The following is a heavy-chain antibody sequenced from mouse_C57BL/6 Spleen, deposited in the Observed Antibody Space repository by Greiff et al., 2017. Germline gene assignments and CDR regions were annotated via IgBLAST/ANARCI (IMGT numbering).Heavy chain of an antibody. CDR3: ARFDYYGNYFDD. Sequence: VKLQQSGAELAKPGASVKLSCKASGYTFTSYWMHWVKQRPGQGLEWIGYINPSSGYTKYNQKFKGKATLTADKSSSTAYMQLSSLTYEDSAVYYCARFDYYGNYFDDWGQGTTLTVSS. D-gene: IGHD2-1*01. V-gene: IGHV1-7*01. J-gene: IGHJ2*01. CDR2: INPSSGYT. CDR1: GYTFTSYW.